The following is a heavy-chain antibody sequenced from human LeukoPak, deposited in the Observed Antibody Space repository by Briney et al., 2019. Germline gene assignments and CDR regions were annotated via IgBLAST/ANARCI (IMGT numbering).Heavy chain of an antibody. CDR1: GFTFYDYS. J-gene: IGHJ6*02. Sequence: GGSLRLSCAASGFTFYDYSMQWVRQAPEEVLEWVSLISWDGGSTYYADSVKSRFTIFRDNSKNSLYLQINSLRTEDTALYFCAKDMWDIVVVPAALYYYCMDVWGQGTTVTVSS. V-gene: IGHV3-43*01. CDR2: ISWDGGST. D-gene: IGHD2-2*01. CDR3: AKDMWDIVVVPAALYYYCMDV.